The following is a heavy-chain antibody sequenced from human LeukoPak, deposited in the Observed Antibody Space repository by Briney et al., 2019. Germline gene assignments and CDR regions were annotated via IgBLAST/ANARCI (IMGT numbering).Heavy chain of an antibody. Sequence: GGSLRLSCAASGFIFSDHWMHWVRQAPGKGLVWLSRINNDGSSTIYADSVKGRFTFSRDNAENTLFLEMSSLRVEDTAVYYCVRERNNFWSGHHSIFNSWGQGTLVTVSS. V-gene: IGHV3-74*01. CDR2: INNDGSST. CDR3: VRERNNFWSGHHSIFNS. CDR1: GFIFSDHW. J-gene: IGHJ4*02. D-gene: IGHD3-3*01.